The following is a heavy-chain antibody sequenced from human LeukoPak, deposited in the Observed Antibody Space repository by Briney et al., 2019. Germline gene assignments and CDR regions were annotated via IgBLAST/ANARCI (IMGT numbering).Heavy chain of an antibody. Sequence: PGGSLRLSCAASGFTFSSYEMNWVRQAPGKGLEWVSDISGSGGSTYYADSVKGRFTISRANSKNTLYLQMNSLRAEDTAVYYCVPRKEWSCYMDVWGKGTTVTVSS. CDR3: VPRKEWSCYMDV. CDR1: GFTFSSYE. J-gene: IGHJ6*03. V-gene: IGHV3-23*01. D-gene: IGHD3-3*01. CDR2: ISGSGGST.